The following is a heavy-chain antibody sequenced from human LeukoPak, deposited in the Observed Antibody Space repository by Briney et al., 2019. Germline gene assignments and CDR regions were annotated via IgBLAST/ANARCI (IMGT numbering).Heavy chain of an antibody. D-gene: IGHD7-27*01. V-gene: IGHV3-30-3*01. CDR3: AREGTKLTGERIVGAFDI. J-gene: IGHJ3*02. Sequence: PGGSLRLSCAASGFTFSDYYMSWIRQAPGKGLEWVALISFDDGNDKYYADSVKGRFTISRDNSKNTLYLQMNSLRAEDTAVYYCAREGTKLTGERIVGAFDIWGQGTMVTVSS. CDR1: GFTFSDYY. CDR2: ISFDDGNDK.